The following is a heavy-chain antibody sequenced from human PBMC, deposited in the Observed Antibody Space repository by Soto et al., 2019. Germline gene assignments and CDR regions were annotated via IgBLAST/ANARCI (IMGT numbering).Heavy chain of an antibody. J-gene: IGHJ4*02. CDR1: GYSFTSYW. CDR3: ARTAVAGAAIRPFDY. Sequence: GESLKISCKGSGYSFTSYWIGWVRQMPGKGLEWMGIIYPGDSDTRYSPSFQGQVTISADKSISTAYLQWSSLKASDTAMYYCARTAVAGAAIRPFDYWGQGTLVTVSS. V-gene: IGHV5-51*01. D-gene: IGHD6-19*01. CDR2: IYPGDSDT.